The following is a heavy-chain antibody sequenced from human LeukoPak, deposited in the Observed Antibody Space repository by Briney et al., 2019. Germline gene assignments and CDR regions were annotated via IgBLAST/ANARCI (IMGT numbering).Heavy chain of an antibody. CDR1: GFTFSSYA. V-gene: IGHV3-23*01. CDR3: AKSLRGIAAAGTIWYFDL. Sequence: GGSLRLSCAASGFTFSSYAMSWVRQAPGKGLEWVSAISGSGGSTYYADSVKGRFTISRDNSKNTLYLQMNSLRAKDTAVYYCAKSLRGIAAAGTIWYFDLWGRGTLVTVSS. D-gene: IGHD6-13*01. CDR2: ISGSGGST. J-gene: IGHJ2*01.